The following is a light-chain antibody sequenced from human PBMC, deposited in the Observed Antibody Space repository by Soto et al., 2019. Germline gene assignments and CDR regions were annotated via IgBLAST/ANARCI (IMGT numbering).Light chain of an antibody. V-gene: IGKV1-39*01. CDR1: QSIATY. CDR2: TAS. CDR3: QQSYNYPYT. Sequence: DIQMTQSPSSLSASVGDRVTITCRASQSIATYLNWYHHKPGKAPKLLIYTASSLQSGVPSRFSGSGSGTDFTLTISSLQPEDFATYYCQQSYNYPYTVGQGTKVDTK. J-gene: IGKJ2*01.